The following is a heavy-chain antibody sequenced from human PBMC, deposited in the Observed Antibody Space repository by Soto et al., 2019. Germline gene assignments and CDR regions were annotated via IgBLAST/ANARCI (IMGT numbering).Heavy chain of an antibody. J-gene: IGHJ5*02. CDR1: GGSISSGGSS. Sequence: PSETLSLTCAVSGGSISSGGSSWSWIRQPPGKGLEWIGYIYYSGSTYYNPSLKSRVTISVDTSKNQFSLKLSSVTAADTAVYYCARVFSDSSSFFDPWGQGTLVTVSS. CDR3: ARVFSDSSSFFDP. D-gene: IGHD6-13*01. V-gene: IGHV4-30-2*05. CDR2: IYYSGST.